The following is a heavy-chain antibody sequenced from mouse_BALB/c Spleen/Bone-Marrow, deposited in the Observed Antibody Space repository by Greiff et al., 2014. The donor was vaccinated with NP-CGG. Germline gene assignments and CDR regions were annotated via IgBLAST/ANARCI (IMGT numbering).Heavy chain of an antibody. Sequence: ESGDELVKPGASVKLSCMASGFTFTSYWIHWVKQRPGQGPEWIGEINPSSGRTNYNEKFKRKATLTEDKSSSTAYMQLSSLTSEDSAVYYCARDGNYRYAMDYWGQGTTVTVSS. CDR3: ARDGNYRYAMDY. D-gene: IGHD2-1*01. V-gene: IGHV1S81*02. CDR2: INPSSGRT. J-gene: IGHJ4*01. CDR1: GFTFTSYW.